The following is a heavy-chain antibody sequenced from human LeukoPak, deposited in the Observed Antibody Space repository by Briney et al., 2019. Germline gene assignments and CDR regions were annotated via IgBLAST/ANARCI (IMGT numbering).Heavy chain of an antibody. J-gene: IGHJ4*02. CDR2: ISGSGGST. CDR1: GFTFSSYA. CDR3: AKRLCPGTSCSLFDY. D-gene: IGHD2-2*01. V-gene: IGHV3-23*01. Sequence: PGGSLRLSCAASGFTFSSYAMSWVRQAPGKGLEWVSAISGSGGSTYYADSVKGRFTISRDNSKSTLYLQMNSLRAEDTAVYFCAKRLCPGTSCSLFDYWGQGTLVTVSS.